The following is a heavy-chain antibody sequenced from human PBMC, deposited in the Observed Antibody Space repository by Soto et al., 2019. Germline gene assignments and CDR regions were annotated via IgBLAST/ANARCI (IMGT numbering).Heavy chain of an antibody. CDR3: ARDLKWLRQRKPIWFDP. CDR1: GFTFSSYS. J-gene: IGHJ5*02. Sequence: GGSLRLSCAASGFTFSSYSMNWVRQAPGKGLEWVSYISSSSSTIYYADSVKGRFTISRDNAKNPLYLQMNSLRDEDTAVYYCARDLKWLRQRKPIWFDPWGQGTLVTVSS. D-gene: IGHD5-12*01. CDR2: ISSSSSTI. V-gene: IGHV3-48*02.